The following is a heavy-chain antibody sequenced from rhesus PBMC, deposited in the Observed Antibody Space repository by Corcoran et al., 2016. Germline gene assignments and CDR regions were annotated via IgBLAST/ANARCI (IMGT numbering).Heavy chain of an antibody. D-gene: IGHD3-9*01. CDR3: ARKYEDEYGYLVDY. Sequence: QLQLQESGHGLVKPSETLSVTCAVSGGSISSSSCSWLRQPPGTGLEWIGYIYGSGSSTNSNPSLKSRVTLAVDKSKNQLSLKLSAGTAADTAVDYCARKYEDEYGYLVDYWGQGVLVTVSS. CDR1: GGSISSSS. J-gene: IGHJ4*01. V-gene: IGHV4-169*01. CDR2: IYGSGSST.